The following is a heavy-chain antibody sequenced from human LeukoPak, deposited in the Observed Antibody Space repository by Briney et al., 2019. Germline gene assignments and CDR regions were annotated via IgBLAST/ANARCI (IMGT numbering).Heavy chain of an antibody. V-gene: IGHV4-39*07. J-gene: IGHJ1*01. CDR1: GGSISSSSYY. Sequence: SETLSLTCTVSGGSISSSSYYWGWIRQPPGKGLEWIGSIYYSGSTYYNPSLKSRVTISVDTSKNQFSLKLSSVTAADTAVYYSARDSGAEYFQHWGQGTLVTVSS. CDR3: ARDSGAEYFQH. CDR2: IYYSGST.